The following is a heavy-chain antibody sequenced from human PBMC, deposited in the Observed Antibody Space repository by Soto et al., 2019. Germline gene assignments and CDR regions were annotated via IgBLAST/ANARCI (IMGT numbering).Heavy chain of an antibody. D-gene: IGHD2-2*01. CDR1: GFTFSSYW. CDR3: ARDLYCSSTNCHQSPPD. CDR2: INSDGTST. Sequence: EVQLVESGGGLVQPGGSLRLSCAASGFTFSSYWMHWVRQAPGKGLVWVSHINSDGTSTSYADSVKGRFTISRDNAKNTLYLQMNSLRAEDTAVYYCARDLYCSSTNCHQSPPDWGPGTLVTVSS. V-gene: IGHV3-74*01. J-gene: IGHJ4*02.